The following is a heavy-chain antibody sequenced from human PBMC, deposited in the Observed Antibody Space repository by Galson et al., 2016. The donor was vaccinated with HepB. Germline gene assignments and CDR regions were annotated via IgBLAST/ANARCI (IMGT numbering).Heavy chain of an antibody. D-gene: IGHD3-3*01. J-gene: IGHJ2*01. V-gene: IGHV5-51*01. CDR3: ARRGFFWSGFYSNWYFDL. CDR1: GYTFTNYW. Sequence: QSGAEVKKPGESLKISCKGSGYTFTNYWIGWVRQMPGKGLEWMGIIYPGDSATKYSPSFQGQVTISVDKSISTAYLQWNSLKASDTALYYCARRGFFWSGFYSNWYFDLWGRGTLVTVSS. CDR2: IYPGDSAT.